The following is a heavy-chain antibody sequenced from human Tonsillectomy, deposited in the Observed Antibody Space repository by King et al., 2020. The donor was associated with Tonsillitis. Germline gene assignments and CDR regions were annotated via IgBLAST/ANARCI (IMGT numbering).Heavy chain of an antibody. V-gene: IGHV4-4*02. CDR1: GGAISNTNW. Sequence: VQLQESGPGLVKPSGTRSLTCTVSGGAISNTNWWTWVRQAPGKGVGWSGEIFHSGKIYYNTSLRSLLTISLDKSKNQFSLKRSSVTAADTAVYYCARDLGVVIKKNAFDIWGQGTVVTVSS. CDR2: IFHSGKI. CDR3: ARDLGVVIKKNAFDI. J-gene: IGHJ3*02. D-gene: IGHD3-3*01.